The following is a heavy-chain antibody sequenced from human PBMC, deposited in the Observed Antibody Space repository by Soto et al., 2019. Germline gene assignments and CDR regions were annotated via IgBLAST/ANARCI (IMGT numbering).Heavy chain of an antibody. J-gene: IGHJ4*02. CDR2: IYQSGST. D-gene: IGHD2-21*02. Sequence: SETLSLTCAVSGGSISSGGYAWAWIRQPPGKGLEWVGYIYQSGSTYYNPSLKSRVTIAADRSKNQFSLNLASVTAADTAVYYCARSYSGGDAYFDYWGQGTLVTVSS. V-gene: IGHV4-30-2*01. CDR3: ARSYSGGDAYFDY. CDR1: GGSISSGGYA.